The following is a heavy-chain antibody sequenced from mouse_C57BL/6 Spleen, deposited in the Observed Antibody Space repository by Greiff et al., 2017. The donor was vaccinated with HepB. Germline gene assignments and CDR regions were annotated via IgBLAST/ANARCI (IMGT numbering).Heavy chain of an antibody. CDR3: ARKESTMVMFDY. D-gene: IGHD2-2*01. V-gene: IGHV3-6*01. CDR2: ISYDGSN. CDR1: GYSITSGYY. Sequence: EVKLMESGPGLVKPSQSLSLTCSVTGYSITSGYYWNWIRQFPGNKLEWMGYISYDGSNNYNPSLKNRISITRDTSKNQFFLKLNSVTTEDTATYYCARKESTMVMFDYWGQGTTLTVSS. J-gene: IGHJ2*01.